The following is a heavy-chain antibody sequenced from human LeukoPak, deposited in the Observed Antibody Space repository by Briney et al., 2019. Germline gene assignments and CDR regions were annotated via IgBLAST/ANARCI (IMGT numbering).Heavy chain of an antibody. CDR2: IRYDGINN. CDR3: ARDGDTAMVTLRDFDY. CDR1: GFTFSSYG. Sequence: PGGSLRLSCAASGFTFSSYGMHWVRQAPGKGLEWVAFIRYDGINNYYADSVKGRFTISRDNAKNSLYLQMNSLRAEDTALYYCARDGDTAMVTLRDFDYWGQGTLVTVSS. V-gene: IGHV3-30*02. D-gene: IGHD5-18*01. J-gene: IGHJ4*02.